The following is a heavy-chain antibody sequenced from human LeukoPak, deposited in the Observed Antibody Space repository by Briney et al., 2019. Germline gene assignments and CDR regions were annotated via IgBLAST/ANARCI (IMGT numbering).Heavy chain of an antibody. D-gene: IGHD3-22*01. CDR3: ARVGDYYDSSGYFD. CDR1: GGSFSGYY. J-gene: IGHJ4*02. CDR2: INHSGST. V-gene: IGHV4-34*01. Sequence: PSETLSLTCAVYGGSFSGYYWSWIRQPPGKGLEWIGEINHSGSTNYNPSLKSRVTISVDTSKNQFSLKLSSVTAADTAVYYCARVGDYYDSSGYFDWGQGTLVTVSS.